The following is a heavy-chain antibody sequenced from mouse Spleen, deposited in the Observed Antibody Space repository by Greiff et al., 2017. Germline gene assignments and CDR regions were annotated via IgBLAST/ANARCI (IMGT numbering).Heavy chain of an antibody. V-gene: IGHV5-16*01. CDR3: ARIHYGNYVDY. J-gene: IGHJ2*01. CDR1: GFTFSDYY. CDR2: INYDGSST. Sequence: EVQVVESEGGLVQPGSSMKLSCTASGFTFSDYYMAWVRQVPEKGLEWVANINYDGSSTYSLDSLKSRFIFSRDNAKNILYLQMSSLKSEETDTYYGARIHYGNYVDYWGQGTTLTVSS. D-gene: IGHD2-1*01.